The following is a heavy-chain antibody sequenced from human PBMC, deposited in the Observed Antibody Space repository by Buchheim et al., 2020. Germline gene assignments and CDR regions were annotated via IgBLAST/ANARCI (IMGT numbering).Heavy chain of an antibody. V-gene: IGHV4-59*01. CDR3: ARGRRNYSRGWFDP. CDR2: IFYSGST. J-gene: IGHJ5*01. CDR1: GDSLNSYY. D-gene: IGHD6-13*01. Sequence: QVQLQESGPGLVKPSETLSLTCSVSGDSLNSYYWSWIRQPPGKELEWIGYIFYSGSTYYRPSLMSRAFISVDTSRNQFSLRLRSVTAADTAVYYCARGRRNYSRGWFDPWGQGT.